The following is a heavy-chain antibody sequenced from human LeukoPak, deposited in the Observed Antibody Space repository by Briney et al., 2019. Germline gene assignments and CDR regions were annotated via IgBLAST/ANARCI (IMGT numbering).Heavy chain of an antibody. D-gene: IGHD2-15*01. CDR1: GGSISSTNY. J-gene: IGHJ6*03. CDR2: IFYSGST. V-gene: IGHV4-39*07. CDR3: ARLGYCSGGSCYYYYYMDV. Sequence: SETLSLTCTVSGGSISSTNYWGWIRQPPGKGLEWIGSIFYSGSTYYNPSLKSRVTMSVDTSKNQFSLKLSSVTAADTAVYYCARLGYCSGGSCYYYYYMDVWGKGTTVTVSS.